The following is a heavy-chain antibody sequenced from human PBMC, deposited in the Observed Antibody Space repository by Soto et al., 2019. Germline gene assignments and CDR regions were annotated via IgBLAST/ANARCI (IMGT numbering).Heavy chain of an antibody. D-gene: IGHD3-10*01. CDR1: GYTFTSYG. CDR3: ARDRGLAYYYGSGKDYGMDV. J-gene: IGHJ6*02. V-gene: IGHV1-18*01. Sequence: QVQLVQSGAEVKKPGASVKVSCKASGYTFTSYGISWVRQAPGQGLEWMGWISAYNGNTNYAQKLQGRVTMTTDTSTSTAYMELRSLRSDDTAVYYCARDRGLAYYYGSGKDYGMDVWGQGTTVTVSS. CDR2: ISAYNGNT.